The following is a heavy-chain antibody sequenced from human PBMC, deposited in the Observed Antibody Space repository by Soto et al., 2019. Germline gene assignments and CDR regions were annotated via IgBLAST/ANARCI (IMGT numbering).Heavy chain of an antibody. CDR1: GFTFSSYA. CDR3: AKNYYGSGSYSYYYYGMDV. Sequence: PGGSLRLSCAASGFTFSSYAMSWVRQAPGKGLEWVSAISGSGGSTYYADSVKGRFTISRDNSKNTLYLQMNSLRAEDTAVYYCAKNYYGSGSYSYYYYGMDVWGQGTTVTVS. CDR2: ISGSGGST. V-gene: IGHV3-23*01. J-gene: IGHJ6*02. D-gene: IGHD3-10*01.